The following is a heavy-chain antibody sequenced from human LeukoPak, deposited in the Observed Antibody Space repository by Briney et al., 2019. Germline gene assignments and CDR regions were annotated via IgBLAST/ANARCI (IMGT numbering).Heavy chain of an antibody. V-gene: IGHV3-21*01. CDR3: ARDREYDSSGYFDY. D-gene: IGHD3-22*01. Sequence: PGGSLRHSCAASGFTFSRYSMNWVRQAPGKGLEWVSSISSSSSYIYYADSVKGRFTISRDNAKNSLYMQMNSLRAEDTAVYYCARDREYDSSGYFDYGGQGTLVTVSS. CDR2: ISSSSSYI. J-gene: IGHJ4*02. CDR1: GFTFSRYS.